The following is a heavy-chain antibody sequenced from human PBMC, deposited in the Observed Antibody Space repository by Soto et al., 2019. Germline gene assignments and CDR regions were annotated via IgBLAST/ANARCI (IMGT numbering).Heavy chain of an antibody. CDR3: TTGNDILTGYYPRDY. V-gene: IGHV3-15*01. J-gene: IGHJ4*02. Sequence: GGSLRLSCAASGFTFSNAWMSWVRQAPGKGLEWVGRIKSKTDGGTTDYAAPVKGRFTISRDDSKNTLYLQMNSLKTEDTAVYYCTTGNDILTGYYPRDYWGQGTLVTVSS. CDR1: GFTFSNAW. CDR2: IKSKTDGGTT. D-gene: IGHD3-9*01.